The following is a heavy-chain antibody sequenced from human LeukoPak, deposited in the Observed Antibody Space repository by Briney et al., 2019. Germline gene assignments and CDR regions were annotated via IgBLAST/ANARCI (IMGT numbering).Heavy chain of an antibody. CDR1: GGSISSGTYY. Sequence: SETLSLTCTVSGGSISSGTYYWGWVRQPPGKGLEWIGSIYHSGSTYYNPSLKSRVTISVDTSKNQFSLKLSSLTAADTAVYYCARDRKYYYHMDVWGKGTTVTVSS. CDR2: IYHSGST. CDR3: ARDRKYYYHMDV. D-gene: IGHD1-14*01. J-gene: IGHJ6*03. V-gene: IGHV4-39*07.